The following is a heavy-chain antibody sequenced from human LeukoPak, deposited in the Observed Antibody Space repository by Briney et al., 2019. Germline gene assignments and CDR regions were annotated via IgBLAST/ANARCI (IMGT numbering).Heavy chain of an antibody. D-gene: IGHD3-10*01. CDR3: ARGMVRGVISSSDY. Sequence: PGGPLGLSVEPPGFPSSSFAIHGAAQAPAKGRNGGAVISYDGSNKYYADSVKGRFTISRDNSKNTLYLQMNSLRAEDTAVYYCARGMVRGVISSSDYWGQGTLVTVSS. CDR1: GFPSSSFA. CDR2: ISYDGSNK. J-gene: IGHJ4*02. V-gene: IGHV3-30-3*01.